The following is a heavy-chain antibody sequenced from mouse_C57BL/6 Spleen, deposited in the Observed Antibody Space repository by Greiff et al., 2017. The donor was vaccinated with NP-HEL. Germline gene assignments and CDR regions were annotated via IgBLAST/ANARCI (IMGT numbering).Heavy chain of an antibody. CDR3: ARGRSSYGYFDV. V-gene: IGHV5-4*03. CDR2: ISDGGSYT. J-gene: IGHJ1*03. D-gene: IGHD1-1*01. CDR1: GFTFSSYA. Sequence: EVKVVESGGGLVKPGGSLKLSCAASGFTFSSYAMSWVRQTPEKRLEWVATISDGGSYTYYPDNVKGRFTISRDNAKNNLYLQMSHLKSEDTAMYYCARGRSSYGYFDVWGTGTTVTVSS.